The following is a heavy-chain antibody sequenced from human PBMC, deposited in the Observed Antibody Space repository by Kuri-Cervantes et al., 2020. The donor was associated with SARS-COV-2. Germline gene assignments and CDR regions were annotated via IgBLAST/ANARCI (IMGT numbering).Heavy chain of an antibody. J-gene: IGHJ3*02. CDR3: ARELRLSRTDAFDI. CDR2: IYRGGST. V-gene: IGHV3-66*02. Sequence: GESLKISCAASGFTVTNYYMSWVRQAPGEGLEWVSVIYRGGSTYYADYVKGRFTIYRYNSKNTVYLQTDSLRAEDTAVYYCARELRLSRTDAFDIWGQGTMVTVSS. D-gene: IGHD1-26*01. CDR1: GFTVTNYY.